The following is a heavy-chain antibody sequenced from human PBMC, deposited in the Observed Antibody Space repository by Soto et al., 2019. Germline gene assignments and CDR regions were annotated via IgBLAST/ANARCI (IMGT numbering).Heavy chain of an antibody. CDR2: IYPGDSDT. V-gene: IGHV5-51*01. J-gene: IGHJ6*02. D-gene: IGHD6-6*01. CDR3: ARLISGTYSSSQGYYYYGMDC. Sequence: SLKISCKGSGYSFTSYWIGWVRQMPGKGLEWMGIIYPGDSDTRYSPSFQGQVTTSADKSISTAYLQWSSLKASDTAMYYCARLISGTYSSSQGYYYYGMDCWGQGTTVTPSS. CDR1: GYSFTSYW.